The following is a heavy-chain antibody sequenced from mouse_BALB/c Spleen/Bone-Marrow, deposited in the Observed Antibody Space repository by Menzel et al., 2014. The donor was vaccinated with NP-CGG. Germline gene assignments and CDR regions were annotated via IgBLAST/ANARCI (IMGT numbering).Heavy chain of an antibody. J-gene: IGHJ4*01. Sequence: EVQGVESGGGLVQPGGSRKLSCAASGFTFSSFGMHWVRQAPEKGLEWVAYISNGSSTIYYADTVKGRFTISRDNPKNTLFLQMANQRTEDTAMYYGARKGAMITHYYAMDYWGQGTSVTVSS. CDR1: GFTFSSFG. CDR2: ISNGSSTI. D-gene: IGHD2-4*01. CDR3: ARKGAMITHYYAMDY. V-gene: IGHV5-17*02.